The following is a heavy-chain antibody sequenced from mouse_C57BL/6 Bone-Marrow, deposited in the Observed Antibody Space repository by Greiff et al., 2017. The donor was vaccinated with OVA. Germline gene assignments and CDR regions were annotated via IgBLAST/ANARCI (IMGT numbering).Heavy chain of an antibody. J-gene: IGHJ4*01. Sequence: VQLQQPGAELVKPGASVKMSCKASGYTFTSYWITWVKQRPGQGLEWIGDIYPGSGSTNYNEKFKSKATLTVDTSSSTAYMQLSSLTSKDSAVYYCARHGYPFYDYAMDYWGQGTSVTVSS. CDR3: ARHGYPFYDYAMDY. D-gene: IGHD2-2*01. CDR1: GYTFTSYW. V-gene: IGHV1-55*01. CDR2: IYPGSGST.